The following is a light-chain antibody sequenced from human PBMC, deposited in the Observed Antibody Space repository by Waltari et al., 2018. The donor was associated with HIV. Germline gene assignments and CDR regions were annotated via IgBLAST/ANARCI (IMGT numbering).Light chain of an antibody. J-gene: IGKJ1*01. CDR1: QSVSSSY. Sequence: EIVLTQSPGTLSLSPGERATLSCRASQSVSSSYLAWYQQKPGQAPRLLIYGASSRATGIPDRLSGSGSGTDFTLTISRLEPEDFAVYYCQQYGSSPWTFGQGTKVGIK. CDR3: QQYGSSPWT. CDR2: GAS. V-gene: IGKV3-20*01.